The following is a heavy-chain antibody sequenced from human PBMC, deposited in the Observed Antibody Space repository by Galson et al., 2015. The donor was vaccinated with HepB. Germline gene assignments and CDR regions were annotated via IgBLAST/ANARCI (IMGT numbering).Heavy chain of an antibody. J-gene: IGHJ4*02. Sequence: SVKVSCKASGYTFTGYYMHWVRQAPGQGLEWMGRINPNSGGTNYAQKFQGRVTMTRDTSISTAYMELSRLRSDDTAVYYCARDLLPKIAVAGDWGQGTLVTVSS. V-gene: IGHV1-2*06. D-gene: IGHD6-19*01. CDR2: INPNSGGT. CDR1: GYTFTGYY. CDR3: ARDLLPKIAVAGD.